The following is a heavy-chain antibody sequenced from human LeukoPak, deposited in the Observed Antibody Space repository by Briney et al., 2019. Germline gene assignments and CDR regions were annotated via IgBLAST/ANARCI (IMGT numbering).Heavy chain of an antibody. CDR2: IYHSGST. J-gene: IGHJ4*02. D-gene: IGHD1/OR15-1a*01. V-gene: IGHV4-38-2*02. CDR3: ARDTWNKRGFDY. Sequence: SETLSLTCTVSGYSISSGYYWGWIRQPPGKGLEWIGSIYHSGSTYYNPSLKSRVTISVDTSKNQFSLKLSSVTAADTAVYYCARDTWNKRGFDYWGQGTLVTVSS. CDR1: GYSISSGYY.